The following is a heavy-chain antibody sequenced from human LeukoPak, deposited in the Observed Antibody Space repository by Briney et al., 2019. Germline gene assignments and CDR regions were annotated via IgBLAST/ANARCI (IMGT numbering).Heavy chain of an antibody. D-gene: IGHD1-26*01. CDR3: ARETLPGYSSYPRYYYYGMDV. CDR2: ISAYNGNT. Sequence: GASVKVSCKASGYTFISYGISWVRQAPGQGLEWMGWISAYNGNTNYAQKLQGRVTMTTDTSTSTAYMELRSLRSDDTAAYYCARETLPGYSSYPRYYYYGMDVWGQGTTVTVSS. CDR1: GYTFISYG. V-gene: IGHV1-18*01. J-gene: IGHJ6*02.